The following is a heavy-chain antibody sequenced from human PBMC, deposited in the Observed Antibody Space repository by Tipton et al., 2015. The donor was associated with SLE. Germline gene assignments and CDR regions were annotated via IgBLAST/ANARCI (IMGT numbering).Heavy chain of an antibody. J-gene: IGHJ6*03. CDR1: GDSVSSNTAA. CDR3: ARDPGGSSSWNYMDL. V-gene: IGHV6-1*01. CDR2: TYYRSKWKS. D-gene: IGHD6-13*01. Sequence: GLVKPSQTLSLTCAISGDSVSSNTAAWNWIRQSPSRGLEWLGRTYYRSKWKSDYALSVKSRIIINPDTSKNQFSLRLSSVTAADTAVYYCARDPGGSSSWNYMDLWGKGTTVTVSS.